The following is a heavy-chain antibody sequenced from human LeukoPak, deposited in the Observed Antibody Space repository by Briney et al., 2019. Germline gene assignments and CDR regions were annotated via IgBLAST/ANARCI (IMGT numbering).Heavy chain of an antibody. CDR1: EFTFSKYW. Sequence: GGSLRLSCAAYEFTFSKYWMSWVRQAPGKGLEWVGNIKQDGSEKFYVDSVRGRFTISRDNTKNSLYLQMDSVRVEDTAVYYCAGGSGWTTTYWGQGTLVTVSS. CDR2: IKQDGSEK. D-gene: IGHD3-22*01. CDR3: AGGSGWTTTY. J-gene: IGHJ4*02. V-gene: IGHV3-7*04.